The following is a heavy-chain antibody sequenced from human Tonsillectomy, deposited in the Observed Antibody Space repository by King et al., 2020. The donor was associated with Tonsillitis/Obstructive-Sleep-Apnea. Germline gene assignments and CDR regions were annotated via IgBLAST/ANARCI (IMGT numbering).Heavy chain of an antibody. V-gene: IGHV3-53*01. CDR2: IFSGGGT. CDR1: GFTVSRDY. J-gene: IGHJ3*02. D-gene: IGHD1-1*01. CDR3: ASRYNWIVPLSI. Sequence: VQLVESGGGLIQPGGSLRLSCAASGFTVSRDYMTWVRQAPGKGLECVSVIFSGGGTYYADSVKGRFTISRDNSKNTVYLQMNSLRAEDTAVYYCASRYNWIVPLSIWGQGTMVTVSS.